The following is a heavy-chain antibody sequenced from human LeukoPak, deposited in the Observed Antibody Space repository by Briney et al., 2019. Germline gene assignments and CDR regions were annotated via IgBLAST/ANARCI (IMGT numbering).Heavy chain of an antibody. CDR3: ARVGSSGWDFDY. CDR1: GFTFSSYA. CDR2: ISYDGSNK. V-gene: IGHV3-30*04. Sequence: GGSLRLSCAASGFTFSSYAMHWVRQAPGKGLEWVAVISYDGSNKYYADSVKGRLTISRDNSKNTLYLQMNSLRAEDTAVYYCARVGSSGWDFDYWGQGTLVTVSS. D-gene: IGHD6-19*01. J-gene: IGHJ4*02.